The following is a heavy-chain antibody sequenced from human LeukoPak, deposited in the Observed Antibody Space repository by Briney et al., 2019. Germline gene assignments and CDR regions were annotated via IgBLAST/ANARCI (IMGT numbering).Heavy chain of an antibody. J-gene: IGHJ4*02. V-gene: IGHV3-48*01. CDR2: ISASSTTI. Sequence: PGGSLRLSCAASGFTFSSYSMNWVRQAPGKGLEWISYISASSTTIKYADSVKGRFTISRDNAKNSLHLQMSSLRAEDTAVYYCAGVPYSSSTAGCDYWGQGTLVTVSP. CDR1: GFTFSSYS. CDR3: AGVPYSSSTAGCDY. D-gene: IGHD6-13*01.